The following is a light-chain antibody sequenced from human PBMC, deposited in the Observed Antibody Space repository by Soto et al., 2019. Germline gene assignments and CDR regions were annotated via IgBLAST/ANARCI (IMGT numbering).Light chain of an antibody. CDR1: SCNIGAGYD. Sequence: QSVLTQPPSVSGAPGQRVTISCTGSSCNIGAGYDVHWYQQLPGTAPKLLIYGNSNRPSGVPDRFSGSKSGTSASLAITGLQAEDEADYYCQSYDSSLSEVFGTGTKSPS. CDR3: QSYDSSLSEV. J-gene: IGLJ1*01. V-gene: IGLV1-40*01. CDR2: GNS.